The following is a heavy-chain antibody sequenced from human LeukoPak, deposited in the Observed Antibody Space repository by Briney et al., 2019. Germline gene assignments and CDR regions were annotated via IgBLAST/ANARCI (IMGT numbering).Heavy chain of an antibody. CDR3: ARVNWNDHLRHNWFDP. J-gene: IGHJ5*02. V-gene: IGHV4-34*01. CDR2: IDQSGST. CDR1: VGSFSGYH. Sequence: SGTLSLTCAVYVGSFSGYHWTWIRQPPGKGLEWIGEIDQSGSTNYNPSLKSRVTLSVDTSKNQFSLKVNSVTAADTALYYCARVNWNDHLRHNWFDPWGQGTLVTVSS. D-gene: IGHD1-1*01.